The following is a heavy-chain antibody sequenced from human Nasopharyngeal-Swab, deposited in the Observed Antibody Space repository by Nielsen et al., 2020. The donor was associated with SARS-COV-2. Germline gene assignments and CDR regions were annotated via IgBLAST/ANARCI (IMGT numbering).Heavy chain of an antibody. CDR1: GGSISSYY. D-gene: IGHD3-16*01. CDR3: ARGGIPTDAFDI. Sequence: SETLSLTCTVSGGSISSYYWSWIRQPPGKGLEWIGYIYHSGSTYYNPSLKSRVTISVDRSKNQFSLKLSSVTAADTAVYYCARGGIPTDAFDIWGQGTMVTVSS. J-gene: IGHJ3*02. V-gene: IGHV4-59*12. CDR2: IYHSGST.